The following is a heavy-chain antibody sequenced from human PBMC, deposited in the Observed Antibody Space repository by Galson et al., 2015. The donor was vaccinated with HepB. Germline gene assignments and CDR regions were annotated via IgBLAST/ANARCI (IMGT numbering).Heavy chain of an antibody. J-gene: IGHJ3*02. CDR3: ATRKCGGDCYGGASDAFDI. CDR2: FDPEDGET. CDR1: GYTLTELS. Sequence: SVKVSCKVSGYTLTELSMHWVRQAPGKGLEWMGGFDPEDGETIYAQKFQGRVTMTEDTSTDTAYMELSSLRSEDTAVYYCATRKCGGDCYGGASDAFDIWGQGTMVTVSS. V-gene: IGHV1-24*01. D-gene: IGHD2-21*02.